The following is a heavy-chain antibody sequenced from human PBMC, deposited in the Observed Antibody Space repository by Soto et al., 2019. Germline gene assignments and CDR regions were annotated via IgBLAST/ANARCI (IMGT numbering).Heavy chain of an antibody. J-gene: IGHJ4*02. V-gene: IGHV1-18*01. CDR2: ISAYNGNT. D-gene: IGHD3-3*01. CDR3: ARNTTYYDFWSGYYHFLDY. Sequence: ASVKVSCKASGYTFTSYGISWVRQAPGQGLEWMGWISAYNGNTNYAQKLQGRVTMTTDTSTSTAYMELRSLRSDDTAVYHCARNTTYYDFWSGYYHFLDYWGQGTLVTVSS. CDR1: GYTFTSYG.